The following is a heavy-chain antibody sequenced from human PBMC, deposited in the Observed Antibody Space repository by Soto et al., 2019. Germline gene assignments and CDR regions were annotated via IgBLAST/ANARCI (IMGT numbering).Heavy chain of an antibody. D-gene: IGHD3-16*02. V-gene: IGHV4-34*01. CDR3: ARGNYVWGSYRPFDY. CDR1: GGSFSGYY. Sequence: QVQLQQWGAGLLKPSETLSLTCAVYGGSFSGYYWSWIRQPPGKGLEWIGEINHSGSTNYNPSLKSRVNISVDTSKNPFSLKASSVAGADTAVYYCARGNYVWGSYRPFDYWGQGTLVTVSS. CDR2: INHSGST. J-gene: IGHJ4*02.